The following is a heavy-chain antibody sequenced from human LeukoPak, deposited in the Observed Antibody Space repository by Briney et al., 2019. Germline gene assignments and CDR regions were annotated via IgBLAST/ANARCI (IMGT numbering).Heavy chain of an antibody. J-gene: IGHJ4*02. Sequence: SETLSLTCTVSGGSISSYYWSWIRQPAGKGLEWIGRIYTSGSTYYNPSLKSRVTMSVDTSKNQFSLKLSSVTAADTAVYYCARTRVVAATLYYFDYWGQGTLVTVSS. CDR2: IYTSGST. D-gene: IGHD2-15*01. CDR3: ARTRVVAATLYYFDY. V-gene: IGHV4-4*07. CDR1: GGSISSYY.